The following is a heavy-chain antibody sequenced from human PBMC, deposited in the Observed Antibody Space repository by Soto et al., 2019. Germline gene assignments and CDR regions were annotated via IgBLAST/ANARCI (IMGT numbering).Heavy chain of an antibody. D-gene: IGHD6-13*01. Sequence: PGGSLRLSCAASGFTFSSYAMSWVRQAPGKGLEWVSAISGSGGSTYYADSVKGRFTISRGNSKNTLYLQMNSLGAEDTAVYYCAKDVYSSSWPLGFDPWGQGTLVTVSS. J-gene: IGHJ5*02. CDR2: ISGSGGST. CDR1: GFTFSSYA. V-gene: IGHV3-23*01. CDR3: AKDVYSSSWPLGFDP.